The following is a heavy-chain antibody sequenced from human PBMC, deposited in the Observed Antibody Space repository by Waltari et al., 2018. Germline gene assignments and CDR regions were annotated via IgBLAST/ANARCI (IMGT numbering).Heavy chain of an antibody. D-gene: IGHD6-13*01. CDR3: ATRIAAAWYYFDY. V-gene: IGHV4-34*01. CDR1: GGSFSGYY. J-gene: IGHJ4*02. Sequence: QVQLQQWGAGLLKPSETLSLTCAVYGGSFSGYYWSWIRQPPGKGLEWIGEINHSGSTNHNPSLKSRVTISVDTSKNQFSLKLSSVTAADTAVYYCATRIAAAWYYFDYWGQGTLVTVSS. CDR2: INHSGST.